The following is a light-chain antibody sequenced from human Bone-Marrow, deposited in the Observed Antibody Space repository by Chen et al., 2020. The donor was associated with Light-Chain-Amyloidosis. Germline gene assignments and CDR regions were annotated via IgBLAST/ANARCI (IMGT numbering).Light chain of an antibody. V-gene: IGLV1-40*01. CDR2: SNS. CDR3: QSYDSSLSGSRV. J-gene: IGLJ3*02. Sequence: QPVLTQPPSVSGAPGQRVTIPCTVSSSNIGAGYDVHWYQQLPGTAPKLLVYSNSHRPSGIPDRFSGSKSGTSASLAITGLRAEDEADYYCQSYDSSLSGSRVFGGGTKLTVL. CDR1: SSNIGAGYD.